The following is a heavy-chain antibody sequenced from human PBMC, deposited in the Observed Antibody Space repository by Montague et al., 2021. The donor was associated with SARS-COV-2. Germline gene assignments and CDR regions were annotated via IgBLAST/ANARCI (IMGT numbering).Heavy chain of an antibody. CDR2: IYYSGST. J-gene: IGHJ6*02. CDR1: GGSISSYY. V-gene: IGHV4-31*11. D-gene: IGHD3-9*01. CDR3: ARGVDWLSHYYYYGMDV. Sequence: TLSLTCEVSGGSISSYYWSWIRQHPGKGLEWIGYIYYSGSTYYNPSLKSRVTISVDTSKNQFSLKLSSVTAADTAVYYCARGVDWLSHYYYYGMDVWSQGTTVTVSS.